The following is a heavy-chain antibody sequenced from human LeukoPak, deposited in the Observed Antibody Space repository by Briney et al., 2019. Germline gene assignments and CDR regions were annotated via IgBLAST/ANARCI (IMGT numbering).Heavy chain of an antibody. CDR1: GYTFTGYY. V-gene: IGHV1-2*02. Sequence: GASVTVSCKASGYTFTGYYMHWVRQAPGQGLEWMGWINPNSGGTNYAQKFQGRVTMTRDTSISTAYMELSRLRSDDTAVYYCARDRSGYDLNWFDPWGQGTLVTVSS. CDR2: INPNSGGT. CDR3: ARDRSGYDLNWFDP. D-gene: IGHD5-12*01. J-gene: IGHJ5*02.